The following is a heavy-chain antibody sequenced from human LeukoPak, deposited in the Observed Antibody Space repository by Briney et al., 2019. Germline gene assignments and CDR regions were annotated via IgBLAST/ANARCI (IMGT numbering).Heavy chain of an antibody. J-gene: IGHJ4*02. CDR2: ISYDGSNK. D-gene: IGHD5-12*01. CDR3: ARDRGGYSTDFDF. CDR1: GFTFSSYA. V-gene: IGHV3-30*04. Sequence: GGSLRLSCAASGFTFSSYAMHWVRQAPGKGLEWVAVISYDGSNKYYAVSSNGRFIISRDNSMNTLYLQMNGLRAEDTAVYYCARDRGGYSTDFDFWGQGTLVTVSS.